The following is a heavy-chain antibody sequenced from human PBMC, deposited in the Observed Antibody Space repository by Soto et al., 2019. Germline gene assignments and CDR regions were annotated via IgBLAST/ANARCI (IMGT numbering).Heavy chain of an antibody. J-gene: IGHJ4*02. D-gene: IGHD2-15*01. CDR1: GFTFTNAW. CDR2: IKTKPVGGTT. Sequence: GGSLRLSCAGTGFTFTNAWMNWVRQAPGKGLEWVGRIKTKPVGGTTYYAAPVKGRFTISRDDSKNTVYLQMNSLKSEDTALYYCTTGGYYFDFWGQGTLVTVSS. V-gene: IGHV3-15*07. CDR3: TTGGYYFDF.